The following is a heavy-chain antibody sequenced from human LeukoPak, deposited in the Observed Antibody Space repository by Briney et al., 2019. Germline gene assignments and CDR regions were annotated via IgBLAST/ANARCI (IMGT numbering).Heavy chain of an antibody. CDR3: ARGPAAVHP. CDR2: VNHIGST. D-gene: IGHD6-13*01. CDR1: GGSLTNHY. V-gene: IGHV4-34*01. Sequence: PSETLSLTCAVYGGSLTNHYWIWIRQPPGKGLEWIGEVNHIGSTNYNPSLKSRVTISVGTSKSQFFLKLSSVTAADTAVYYCARGPAAVHPWGQGTLVTVSS. J-gene: IGHJ5*02.